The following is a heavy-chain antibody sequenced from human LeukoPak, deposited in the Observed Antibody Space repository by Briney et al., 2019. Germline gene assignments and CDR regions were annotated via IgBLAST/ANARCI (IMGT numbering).Heavy chain of an antibody. CDR3: ARDRLTRVRGALRYYGMDV. CDR2: IHYSGST. V-gene: IGHV4-59*01. CDR1: GGSISSDY. D-gene: IGHD3-10*01. J-gene: IGHJ6*02. Sequence: SETLSLTCTVSGGSISSDYWSWIRQPPGKGLEWIGYIHYSGSTNYNPSLKSRVTISVDTSKNQFSLKLSSVIAADTAVYYCARDRLTRVRGALRYYGMDVWGQGTTVTVSS.